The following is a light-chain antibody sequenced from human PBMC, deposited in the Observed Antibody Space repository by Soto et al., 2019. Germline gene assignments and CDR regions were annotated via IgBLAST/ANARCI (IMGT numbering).Light chain of an antibody. Sequence: EIVLTQSPGTLSLSPGERATVSCRASQSVSSSYLAWYQQRPGQAPRLLIYDASSRATGIPDRFSGGGSGTDFTLTISRLEPEDFAVYYCQQYGSSPETFGQGTKLEIK. CDR1: QSVSSSY. J-gene: IGKJ2*01. CDR2: DAS. V-gene: IGKV3-20*01. CDR3: QQYGSSPET.